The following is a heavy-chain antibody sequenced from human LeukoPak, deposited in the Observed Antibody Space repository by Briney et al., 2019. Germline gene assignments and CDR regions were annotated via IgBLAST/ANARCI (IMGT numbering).Heavy chain of an antibody. CDR3: ARDANPTITIFGVVIAPRSYRYGMDV. D-gene: IGHD3-3*01. CDR1: GGTFSSYA. CDR2: IIPIFGTA. J-gene: IGHJ6*02. V-gene: IGHV1-69*13. Sequence: ASVKVSCKASGGTFSSYAISWVRQAPGQGLEWMGGIIPIFGTANYAQKFQGRVTITADESTSTAYMELSSLRSGDTAVYYCARDANPTITIFGVVIAPRSYRYGMDVWGQGTTVTVSS.